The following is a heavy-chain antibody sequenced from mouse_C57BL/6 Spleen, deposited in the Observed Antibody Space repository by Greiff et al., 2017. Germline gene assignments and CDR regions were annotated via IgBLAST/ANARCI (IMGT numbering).Heavy chain of an antibody. Sequence: VQLQQSGPVLARPGASVKMSCKTSGYTFTSYWMHWVKQRPGQGLEWIGAIYPGNSDTSYNQKFKGKAKLTADTSASTAYMELRSLTKEDSAVYYCTRSTLDYFDYWGQGTTLTVSS. CDR3: TRSTLDYFDY. CDR1: GYTFTSYW. V-gene: IGHV1-5*01. CDR2: IYPGNSDT. D-gene: IGHD4-1*01. J-gene: IGHJ2*01.